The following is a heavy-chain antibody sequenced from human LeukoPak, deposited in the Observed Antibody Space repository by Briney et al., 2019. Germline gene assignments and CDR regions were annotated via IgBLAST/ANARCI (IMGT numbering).Heavy chain of an antibody. J-gene: IGHJ3*02. D-gene: IGHD4-17*01. Sequence: GGSLRLSCAASGFTVSTDYMNWVRQAPGKGLEWVSVIYPGGSTYYADSVKGRFAISRHNSKNTLYLQMNSLRAEDTAVYYCAKDKTKVTPRGLDIWGQGTMVTVSS. CDR1: GFTVSTDY. V-gene: IGHV3-53*01. CDR2: IYPGGST. CDR3: AKDKTKVTPRGLDI.